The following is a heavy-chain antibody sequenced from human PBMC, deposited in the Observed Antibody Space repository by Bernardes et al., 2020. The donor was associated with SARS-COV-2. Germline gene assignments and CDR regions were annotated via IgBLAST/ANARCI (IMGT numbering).Heavy chain of an antibody. D-gene: IGHD1-7*01. V-gene: IGHV4-61*01. CDR3: ARDLYHGVELHWRFDS. Sequence: SETLSLTCTVSGASVSSNSYFWSWIRQPPGKGLEWIGYIYYIGSTNYNPSLKSRVTLSMNTSKNQFSLKLSSVTAADTAVYYCARDLYHGVELHWRFDSWRQGTLVTVSS. J-gene: IGHJ4*02. CDR1: GASVSSNSYF. CDR2: IYYIGST.